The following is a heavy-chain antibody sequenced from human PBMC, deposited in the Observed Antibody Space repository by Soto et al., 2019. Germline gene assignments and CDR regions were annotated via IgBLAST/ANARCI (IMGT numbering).Heavy chain of an antibody. J-gene: IGHJ4*02. Sequence: GGSLRLSCAGSGVTFRGYAVHWVRQTPGKGLEWVTVITYDGINGYYADSVRGRFAISRDNSKNTLYLQMNSLRPEDTAVYYCARAFSGSYPNFDYWGQGTLVTVSS. CDR1: GVTFRGYA. D-gene: IGHD1-26*01. V-gene: IGHV3-30*09. CDR2: ITYDGING. CDR3: ARAFSGSYPNFDY.